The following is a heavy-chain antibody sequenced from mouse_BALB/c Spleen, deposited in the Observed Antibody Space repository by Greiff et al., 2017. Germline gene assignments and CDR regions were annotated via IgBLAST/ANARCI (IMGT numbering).Heavy chain of an antibody. V-gene: IGHV2-9*02. Sequence: VQLVESGPGLVAPSQSLSITCTVSGFSLTSYGVHWVRQPPGKGLEWLGVIWAGGSTNYNSALMSRLSISKDNSKSQVFLKMNSLQTDDTAMYYCARDDYEYFDVWGAGTTVTVSS. CDR1: GFSLTSYG. D-gene: IGHD2-4*01. CDR2: IWAGGST. CDR3: ARDDYEYFDV. J-gene: IGHJ1*01.